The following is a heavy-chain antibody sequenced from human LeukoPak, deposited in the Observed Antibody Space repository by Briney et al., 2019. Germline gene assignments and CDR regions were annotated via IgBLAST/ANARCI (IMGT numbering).Heavy chain of an antibody. CDR1: GFTFDDYA. D-gene: IGHD6-19*01. Sequence: GRSLRLSCAASGFTFDDYAMHWVRQAPGKGLEWVSGISWNSGSIGYADSVKGRFTISRDNAKNSLYLQMNSLRSEDTAVYYCARGPPIAVATTSWFDPWGQGTLVTVSS. J-gene: IGHJ5*02. V-gene: IGHV3-9*01. CDR3: ARGPPIAVATTSWFDP. CDR2: ISWNSGSI.